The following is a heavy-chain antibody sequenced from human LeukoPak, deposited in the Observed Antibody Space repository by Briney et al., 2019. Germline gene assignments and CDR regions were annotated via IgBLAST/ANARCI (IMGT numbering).Heavy chain of an antibody. Sequence: SETLSLTCSVSGGSISSSSYYWGWIRQPPGKGLEWIGSIYYSGNTYYNASLKSQVSISIDTSKNQFSLRLTSVTAADTAVYYCARQTGSGLFILPGGQGTLVTVSS. J-gene: IGHJ4*02. CDR2: IYYSGNT. V-gene: IGHV4-39*01. CDR1: GGSISSSSYY. CDR3: ARQTGSGLFILP. D-gene: IGHD3/OR15-3a*01.